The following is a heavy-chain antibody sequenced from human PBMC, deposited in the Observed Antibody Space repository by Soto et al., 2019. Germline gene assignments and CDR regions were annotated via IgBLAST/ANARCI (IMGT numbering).Heavy chain of an antibody. CDR2: ISSSSSYI. CDR1: GFTFSSYS. D-gene: IGHD6-6*01. Sequence: GGSLRLSCAASGFTFSSYSMNWVRQAPGKGLEWVSSISSSSSYIYYADSVKGRFTISRDNAKNSLYLQMNSLRAEDTAVYYCARGPPEYSSSHWFDPWGQGTLVTVSS. V-gene: IGHV3-21*01. CDR3: ARGPPEYSSSHWFDP. J-gene: IGHJ5*02.